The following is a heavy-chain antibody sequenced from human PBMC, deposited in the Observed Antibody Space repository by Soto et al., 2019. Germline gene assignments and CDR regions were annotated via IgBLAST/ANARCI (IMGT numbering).Heavy chain of an antibody. CDR2: IYYSGST. V-gene: IGHV4-30-4*01. D-gene: IGHD3-16*02. Sequence: QVQLQESGPGLVKPSQTLSLTCTVSGGSSSSGDYYWSWIRQPPGKGLEWIGYIYYSGSTYYNPSLQSRVTISVDTSKNQFSPKLSSVTAADTAVYYCAREGRSYDYVWGSYRLYYFDYWGQGTLVTVSS. CDR1: GGSSSSGDYY. CDR3: AREGRSYDYVWGSYRLYYFDY. J-gene: IGHJ4*02.